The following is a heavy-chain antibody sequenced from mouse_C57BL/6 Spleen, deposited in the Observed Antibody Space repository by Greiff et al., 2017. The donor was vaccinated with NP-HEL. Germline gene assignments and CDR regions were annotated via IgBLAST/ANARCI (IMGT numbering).Heavy chain of an antibody. CDR1: GYAFSSYW. V-gene: IGHV1-80*01. J-gene: IGHJ4*01. Sequence: VQLQQSGAELVKPGASVKISCKASGYAFSSYWMNWVKQRPGKGLEWIGQIYPGDGDTNYNGKFKGKATLTADKSSNTAYMQLSSLTSEDSAVYFCARGDGYDSHYYAMDYWGQGTSVTVSS. D-gene: IGHD2-2*01. CDR2: IYPGDGDT. CDR3: ARGDGYDSHYYAMDY.